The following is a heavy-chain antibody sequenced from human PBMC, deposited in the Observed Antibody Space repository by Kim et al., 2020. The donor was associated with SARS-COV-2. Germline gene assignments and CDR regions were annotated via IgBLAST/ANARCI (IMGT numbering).Heavy chain of an antibody. J-gene: IGHJ4*02. CDR3: LGGVYFDY. CDR2: IDCGNGNT. CDR1: GHFFTRDS. Sequence: ASVKVSCKTSGHFFTRDSIHWVRQAPGQGLEWMGGIDCGNGNTIYSQKFQGRVTFTTDTSASTAYMELSFLRSEDSADYYCLGGVYFDYWGQGTLVTVSS. D-gene: IGHD3-16*01. V-gene: IGHV1-3*01.